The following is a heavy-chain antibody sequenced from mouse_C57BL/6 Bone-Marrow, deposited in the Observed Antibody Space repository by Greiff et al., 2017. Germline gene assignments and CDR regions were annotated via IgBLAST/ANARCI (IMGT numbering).Heavy chain of an antibody. CDR2: INPSTGGT. Sequence: VQLKQSGPELVKPGASVKISCKASGYSFTGYYMNWVKQSPEKSLEWIGEINPSTGGTTYNQKFKAKATLTVDKSSSTAYMQLKSLTSEDSAVYDCARGRGFYDGYFGFAYWGQGTLVTVSA. J-gene: IGHJ3*01. CDR1: GYSFTGYY. CDR3: ARGRGFYDGYFGFAY. D-gene: IGHD2-3*01. V-gene: IGHV1-42*01.